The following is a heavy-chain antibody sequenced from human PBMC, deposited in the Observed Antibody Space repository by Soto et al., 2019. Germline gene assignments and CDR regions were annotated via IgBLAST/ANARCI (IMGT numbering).Heavy chain of an antibody. V-gene: IGHV3-33*06. CDR2: TWSGGRGE. D-gene: IGHD3-22*01. CDR3: AKDDDTSSHYSLLDF. CDR1: GFAFSYHG. J-gene: IGHJ4*02. Sequence: QVQLVESGGGVVQPGTSLRLSCAASGFAFSYHGIHWVRQAPGKGLEWVAVTWSGGRGEYYADSVRGRFTISRDNSKTSVYLQMNSLRVEDTAVYYGAKDDDTSSHYSLLDFRGQGTLVTVSS.